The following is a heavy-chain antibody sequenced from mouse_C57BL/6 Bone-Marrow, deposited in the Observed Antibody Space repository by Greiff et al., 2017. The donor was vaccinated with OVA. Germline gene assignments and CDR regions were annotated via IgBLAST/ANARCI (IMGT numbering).Heavy chain of an antibody. D-gene: IGHD2-4*01. Sequence: QVQLQQPGAELVMPGASVKLSCKASGYTFTSYWMHWVKQRPGQGLEWIGESDPSDSYTNYNQKFKGKSTLTVDKSSSTAYMQLSSLTSEDSAVYYCAREGYDYSWFAYWGQGTLVTVSA. CDR1: GYTFTSYW. CDR2: SDPSDSYT. V-gene: IGHV1-69*01. CDR3: AREGYDYSWFAY. J-gene: IGHJ3*01.